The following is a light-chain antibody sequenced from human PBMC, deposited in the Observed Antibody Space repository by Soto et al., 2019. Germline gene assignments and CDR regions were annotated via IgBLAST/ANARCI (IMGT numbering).Light chain of an antibody. CDR3: CSYAGSNSLI. CDR1: NGDVGSYDL. J-gene: IGLJ2*01. V-gene: IGLV2-23*02. Sequence: QSALTQPASVSGSPGQSITISCTGNNGDVGSYDLVSWYQRYPGEAPKLIIYEVNKRPSGISNRFSGSKSGNTASLTISGLQAEDEAEYDCCSYAGSNSLIFGGGTKLTVL. CDR2: EVN.